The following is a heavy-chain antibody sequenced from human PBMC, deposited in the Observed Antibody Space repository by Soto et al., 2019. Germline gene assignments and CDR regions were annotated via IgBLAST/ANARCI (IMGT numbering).Heavy chain of an antibody. Sequence: ASVKVSSKASGYTFASCGISWVRQAPGQGLEWMGWISAYNGNTNYAQKFQGRVTMTVDTSTTTAYMELRSLTSDDRAVYYCAKNGQPPYYYYGMDVWGQGTTVTVS. J-gene: IGHJ6*02. CDR2: ISAYNGNT. V-gene: IGHV1-18*01. CDR1: GYTFASCG. CDR3: AKNGQPPYYYYGMDV. D-gene: IGHD2-8*01.